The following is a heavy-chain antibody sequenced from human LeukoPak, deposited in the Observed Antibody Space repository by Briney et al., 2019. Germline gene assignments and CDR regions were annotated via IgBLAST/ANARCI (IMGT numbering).Heavy chain of an antibody. CDR3: ASGPSYSGSNEYFDS. CDR2: INTNTGNP. D-gene: IGHD1-26*01. Sequence: ASVKVSCKASGYTFSSYTMNWVRQAPGHGLEWVGWINTNTGNPTYAQDYTGRFVFSLDTSVSTTYLQISRLKAEDTAVYYCASGPSYSGSNEYFDSWGQGTLVTVSS. V-gene: IGHV7-4-1*02. CDR1: GYTFSSYT. J-gene: IGHJ4*02.